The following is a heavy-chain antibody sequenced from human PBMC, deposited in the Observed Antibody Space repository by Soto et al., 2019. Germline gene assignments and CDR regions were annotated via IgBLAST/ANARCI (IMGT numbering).Heavy chain of an antibody. CDR1: GFSFSNYA. D-gene: IGHD3-16*01. Sequence: QVQLVESGGGVVQPGRSLRLSCAVSGFSFSNYAMHWVRQPPGKGLEWVAVISSDGGNNFYADSVKGRFTISRDDSKSTLYLKLDSLRREDTAVYYCAGDRGRGGRGTSWFDYWGQGTLVTVSS. CDR3: AGDRGRGGRGTSWFDY. J-gene: IGHJ4*02. CDR2: ISSDGGNN. V-gene: IGHV3-30-3*01.